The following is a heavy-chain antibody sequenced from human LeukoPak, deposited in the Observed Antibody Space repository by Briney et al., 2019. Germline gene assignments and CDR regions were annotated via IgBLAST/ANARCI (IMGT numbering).Heavy chain of an antibody. J-gene: IGHJ3*01. CDR2: IYSGGST. CDR1: GFTVSSNS. V-gene: IGHV3-53*01. D-gene: IGHD1-26*01. Sequence: PGGSLRLSCAASGFTVSSNSMSWVRQAPGKGLEWVSIIYSGGSTYYADSVKGRFTISRDNSKNTLYLQMSSLRAEHTAVYYCARGISGDALDFWGQGTMVTVSS. CDR3: ARGISGDALDF.